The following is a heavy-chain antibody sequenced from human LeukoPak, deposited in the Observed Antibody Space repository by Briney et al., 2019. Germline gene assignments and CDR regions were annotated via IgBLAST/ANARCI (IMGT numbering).Heavy chain of an antibody. D-gene: IGHD4-23*01. CDR3: ELLRRPTVVALEWFDP. Sequence: EASVKVSCKVSGYTLTELSMHWVRQAPGKGLEWMGGFDPEDGETIYAQKFQGRVTMTEDTSTDTAYMELSSLRSEDTAVYYCELLRRPTVVALEWFDPWGQGTLVTVSS. V-gene: IGHV1-24*01. CDR2: FDPEDGET. CDR1: GYTLTELS. J-gene: IGHJ5*02.